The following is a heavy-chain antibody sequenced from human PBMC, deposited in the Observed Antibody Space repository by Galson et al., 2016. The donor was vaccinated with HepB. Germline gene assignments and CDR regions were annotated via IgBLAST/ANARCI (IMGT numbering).Heavy chain of an antibody. J-gene: IGHJ3*02. CDR3: ASHDKFDSSGYCRLDGFYM. CDR2: IYPGDSDT. V-gene: IGHV5-51*03. Sequence: QSGAEVKKPGESLKISCKGSGYSFTTYWIGWVRQMPGKGLEWMGIIYPGDSDTRYSPSFQGQVTISADKSITTAYLQWSSLKASDTAMYYCASHDKFDSSGYCRLDGFYMWGQGTMVTVSS. D-gene: IGHD3-22*01. CDR1: GYSFTTYW.